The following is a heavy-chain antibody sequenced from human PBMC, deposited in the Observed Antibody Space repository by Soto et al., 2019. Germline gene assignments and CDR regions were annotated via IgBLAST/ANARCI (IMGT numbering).Heavy chain of an antibody. CDR1: GGSFSGYY. CDR3: ARGGRYYYNWSQNNWFDP. J-gene: IGHJ5*02. CDR2: INHSGST. D-gene: IGHD1-20*01. Sequence: SETLSLTCAVYGGSFSGYYWSWIRQPPGKGLEWIGEINHSGSTNYNPSLKSRVTISVDTSKNQFSLKLSSVTAADTAVYYCARGGRYYYNWSQNNWFDPWGQGTLGTVSS. V-gene: IGHV4-34*01.